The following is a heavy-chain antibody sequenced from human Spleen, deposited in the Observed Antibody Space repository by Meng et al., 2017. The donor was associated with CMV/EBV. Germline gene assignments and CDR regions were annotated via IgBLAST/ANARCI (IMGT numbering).Heavy chain of an antibody. J-gene: IGHJ6*02. D-gene: IGHD6-6*01. CDR2: INPSGGST. Sequence: SVKVSCKASGYTITSYYMHWVRQAPGQGLEWMGIINPSGGSTSYAQKFQGRVTMTRDTSTSTVYMELSSLRSEDTAVYYCARDLGSSAPYYGMDVWGQGTTVTVSS. CDR3: ARDLGSSAPYYGMDV. V-gene: IGHV1-46*01. CDR1: GYTITSYY.